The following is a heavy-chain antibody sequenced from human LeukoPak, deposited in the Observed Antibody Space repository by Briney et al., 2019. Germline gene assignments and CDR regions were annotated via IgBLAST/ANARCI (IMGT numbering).Heavy chain of an antibody. Sequence: RGASVKVSCKASGYTFTGYYMHWVRQAPGQGLEWMGWINPSGGSTSYAQKFQGRVTMTRDMSTSTVYMELSSLRSEDTAVYYCARAVGGGSGWLELYYYYYYMDVWGKGTTVTVSS. CDR3: ARAVGGGSGWLELYYYYYYMDV. CDR1: GYTFTGYY. V-gene: IGHV1-46*01. J-gene: IGHJ6*03. CDR2: INPSGGST. D-gene: IGHD6-19*01.